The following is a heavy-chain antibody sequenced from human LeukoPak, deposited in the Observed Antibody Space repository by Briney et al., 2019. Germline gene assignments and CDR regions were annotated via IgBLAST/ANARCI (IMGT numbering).Heavy chain of an antibody. CDR3: ARKSVAATPRDIVYQYSYMDV. CDR2: ISTNTGNP. D-gene: IGHD2-15*01. Sequence: ASVKVSCKASGGTFSSYAISWVRQAPGQGLEWMGWISTNTGNPTYAQGFTGRFVFSLDTSVSTAYLQISSLKAEDTAVYYCARKSVAATPRDIVYQYSYMDVWGKGTTVTVSS. CDR1: GGTFSSYA. J-gene: IGHJ6*03. V-gene: IGHV7-4-1*02.